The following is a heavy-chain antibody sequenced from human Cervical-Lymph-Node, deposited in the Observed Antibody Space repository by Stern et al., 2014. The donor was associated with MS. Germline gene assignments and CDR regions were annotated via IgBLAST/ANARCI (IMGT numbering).Heavy chain of an antibody. CDR3: AREGGNTAEYFQH. V-gene: IGHV3-33*01. Sequence: VQLVESGGGVVQPGRSLRLSCAASGFTFSSSGMHWVRQAPGKGLEWLAIIWYDGSNSYYADSVKGRFTISRETSKNTLYLQMNSLRAEDTAVYYCAREGGNTAEYFQHWGQGTLVTVSS. CDR1: GFTFSSSG. CDR2: IWYDGSNS. D-gene: IGHD4-23*01. J-gene: IGHJ1*01.